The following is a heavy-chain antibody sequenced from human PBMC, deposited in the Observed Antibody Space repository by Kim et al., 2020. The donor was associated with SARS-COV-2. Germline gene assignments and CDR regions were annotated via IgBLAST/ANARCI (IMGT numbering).Heavy chain of an antibody. J-gene: IGHJ6*02. CDR3: AKSVGVTTNPQLYYYYGMDV. CDR2: ISGSGGST. CDR1: GFTFSSYA. D-gene: IGHD4-17*01. Sequence: GGSLRLSCAASGFTFSSYAMSWVRQAPGKGLEWVSAISGSGGSTYYADSVKGRFTISRDNSKNTLYLQMNSLRAEDTAVYYCAKSVGVTTNPQLYYYYGMDVWGQGTTVTVSS. V-gene: IGHV3-23*01.